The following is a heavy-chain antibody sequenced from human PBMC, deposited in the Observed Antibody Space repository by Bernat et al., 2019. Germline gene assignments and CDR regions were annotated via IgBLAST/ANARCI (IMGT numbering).Heavy chain of an antibody. Sequence: QLQLQESGPGLVKPSETLSLTCTVSGGSISSSSYYWGWIRQPPGKGLEWIGEINHSGSTNYNPSLKSRVTISVDTSKNQFSLKLSSVTAADTAVYYCARGRFWSGYTVDYWGQGTLVTVSS. V-gene: IGHV4-39*07. CDR2: INHSGST. CDR3: ARGRFWSGYTVDY. CDR1: GGSISSSSYY. J-gene: IGHJ4*02. D-gene: IGHD3-3*01.